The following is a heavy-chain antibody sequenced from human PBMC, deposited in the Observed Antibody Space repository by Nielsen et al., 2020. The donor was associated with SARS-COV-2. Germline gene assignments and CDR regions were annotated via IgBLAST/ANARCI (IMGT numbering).Heavy chain of an antibody. CDR2: FTPSGGS. CDR1: GFAFRTYP. Sequence: ESLKISCAASGFAFRTYPMSWVRQSPGKGLEWVGEFTPSGGSKYNPSLESRVTILGDTSKKPVSLKMNSLSATDTAVYYCARGNFYYYYMDVWGKGTSVTVSS. J-gene: IGHJ6*03. V-gene: IGHV4-34*01. CDR3: ARGNFYYYYMDV.